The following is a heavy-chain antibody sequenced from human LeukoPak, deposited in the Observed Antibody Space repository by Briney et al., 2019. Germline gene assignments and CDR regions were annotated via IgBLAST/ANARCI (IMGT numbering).Heavy chain of an antibody. V-gene: IGHV3-9*01. Sequence: GGSLRLSCAASGFTFSSYSMNWVRQAPGKGLEWVSGISWNSGSIGYADSVKGRFTISRDNAKNSLYLQMNSLRAEDTALYYCAKDISGSGRYYFDYWGQGTLVTVSS. CDR2: ISWNSGSI. CDR1: GFTFSSYS. J-gene: IGHJ4*02. D-gene: IGHD6-19*01. CDR3: AKDISGSGRYYFDY.